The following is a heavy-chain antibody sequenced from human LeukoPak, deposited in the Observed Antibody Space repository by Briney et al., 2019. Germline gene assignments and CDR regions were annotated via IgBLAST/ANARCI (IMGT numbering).Heavy chain of an antibody. CDR1: GGSISSSSYY. J-gene: IGHJ4*02. Sequence: PSETLSLTCTVSGGSISSSSYYWGWIRQPPGKGLEWIGSIYYSGSTYHNPSLKSRVTISVDTSKNQFSLKLSSVTAADTAVYYCASKGATYSGSWYYFDYWGQGTLVTVSS. D-gene: IGHD6-13*01. CDR2: IYYSGST. CDR3: ASKGATYSGSWYYFDY. V-gene: IGHV4-39*01.